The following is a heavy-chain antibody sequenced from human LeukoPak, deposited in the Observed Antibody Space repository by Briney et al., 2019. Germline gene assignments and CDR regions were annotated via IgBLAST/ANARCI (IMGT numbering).Heavy chain of an antibody. J-gene: IGHJ4*02. CDR2: IKQDGSEK. CDR3: AREDDILTGYPYFDY. V-gene: IGHV3-7*03. Sequence: GGSLRLSCAASGFTFSSYWMSWVRQAPGKGLEWVANIKQDGSEKYYADSVKGRFTISRDNAKNSLYLQMNSLRAEDTAVYYCAREDDILTGYPYFDYWGQGTLVTVSS. CDR1: GFTFSSYW. D-gene: IGHD3-9*01.